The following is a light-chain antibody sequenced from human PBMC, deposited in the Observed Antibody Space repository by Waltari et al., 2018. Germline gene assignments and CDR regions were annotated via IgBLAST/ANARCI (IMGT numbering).Light chain of an antibody. J-gene: IGKJ3*01. CDR1: QSGLKSSNNMNS. Sequence: DLVMPHSPDPLAVSMGERDNSMWSSSQSGLKSSNNMNSLAWQQQKPGQPPKLLIDWASTREAGVPDRVSSSGSATDITLTSSSLQAEDVADYYCQQNGSCFTFGPGTKVDIK. CDR2: WAS. V-gene: IGKV4-1*01. CDR3: QQNGSCFT.